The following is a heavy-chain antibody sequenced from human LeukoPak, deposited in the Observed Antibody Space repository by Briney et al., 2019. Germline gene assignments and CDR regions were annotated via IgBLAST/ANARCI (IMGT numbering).Heavy chain of an antibody. Sequence: SETLSLTCTVSGGSISSGSYYWGWIRQPPGKGLEWIGSIYYSGSTYYNPSLKSRVTISVDTSKNQFSLKLSSVTAADTAVYYCARAGTQYYYGSGSKNWFDPWGQGTLVTVSS. CDR2: IYYSGST. D-gene: IGHD3-10*01. CDR3: ARAGTQYYYGSGSKNWFDP. J-gene: IGHJ5*02. CDR1: GGSISSGSYY. V-gene: IGHV4-39*07.